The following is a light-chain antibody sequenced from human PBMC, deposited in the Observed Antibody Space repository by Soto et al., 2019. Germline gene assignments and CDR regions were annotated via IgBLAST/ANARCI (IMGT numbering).Light chain of an antibody. CDR2: GAS. CDR3: QQYADSRT. Sequence: MTQCLATLSVSPGERATLSCRASQSVSSHLAWYKQKSGQAPRLLIYGASIRATGIPARFSGSGSGTEFTLTISRMEPEDFAVYYCQQYADSRTFGHGTKVDIK. J-gene: IGKJ1*01. V-gene: IGKV3-15*01. CDR1: QSVSSH.